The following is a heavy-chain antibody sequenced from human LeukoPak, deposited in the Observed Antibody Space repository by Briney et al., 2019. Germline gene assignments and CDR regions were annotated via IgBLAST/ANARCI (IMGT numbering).Heavy chain of an antibody. J-gene: IGHJ5*02. D-gene: IGHD4-17*01. CDR3: ARHTVTNWFDP. Sequence: SETLSLTCTVSGGSISSYYWSWIRQPPGKGLEWIGYIYYSGSTNYSPSLKSRVTISVDTSKNQFSLKLSSVTAADTAVYYCARHTVTNWFDPWGQGTLVTVSS. V-gene: IGHV4-59*01. CDR2: IYYSGST. CDR1: GGSISSYY.